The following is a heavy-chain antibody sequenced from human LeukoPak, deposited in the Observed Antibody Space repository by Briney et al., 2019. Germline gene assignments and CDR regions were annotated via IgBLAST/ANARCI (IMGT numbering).Heavy chain of an antibody. Sequence: ASVTVSCKASGYTFSNYAISWVRQAPGQGLEWMGWISAYNGNTNYAPKLQGRATMTTDTSTSAAYMELRSLRSDDTAVYYCARAWGEDIAARPYYFDYWGQGSLVTVSS. D-gene: IGHD6-6*01. CDR3: ARAWGEDIAARPYYFDY. J-gene: IGHJ4*02. V-gene: IGHV1-18*01. CDR2: ISAYNGNT. CDR1: GYTFSNYA.